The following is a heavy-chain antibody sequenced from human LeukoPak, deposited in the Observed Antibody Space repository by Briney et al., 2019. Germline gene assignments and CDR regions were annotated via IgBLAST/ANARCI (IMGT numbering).Heavy chain of an antibody. J-gene: IGHJ6*03. CDR2: IYYSGST. V-gene: IGHV4-59*08. CDR1: GGSISSYY. Sequence: SETLSLTCTVSGGSISSYYWSWIRQPPGKGLEWIGYIYYSGSTNYNPSLKSRVTISVDTSKNQFSLKLNSVTAADTAVYYCARHGYYYYMDVWGKGTTVTVSS. CDR3: ARHGYYYYMDV.